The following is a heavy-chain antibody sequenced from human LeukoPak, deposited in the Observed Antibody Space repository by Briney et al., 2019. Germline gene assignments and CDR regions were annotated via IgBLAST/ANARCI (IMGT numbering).Heavy chain of an antibody. CDR3: ARGPHRPFIQLWLTWSADSRGDLGDY. J-gene: IGHJ4*02. V-gene: IGHV1-8*02. Sequence: GASVKVSCKASGGTFSSYAINWVRQATGQGREWMGWMNPNSGNTGYAQKFQGRVTMTRNTSISTAYMELSSLRSEDTAVYYCARGPHRPFIQLWLTWSADSRGDLGDYWGQGTLVTVSS. D-gene: IGHD5-18*01. CDR1: GGTFSSYA. CDR2: MNPNSGNT.